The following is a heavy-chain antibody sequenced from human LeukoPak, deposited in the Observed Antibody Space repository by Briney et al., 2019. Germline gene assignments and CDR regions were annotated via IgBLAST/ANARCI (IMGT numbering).Heavy chain of an antibody. V-gene: IGHV5-51*01. J-gene: IGHJ1*01. CDR1: GYSFTSYW. Sequence: GESLKISCKGSGYSFTSYWIGWVRQMPRKGLEWMGIIYPGDSDTRYSPSFQGQVTISADKSISTAYLQWSSLKASDTAMYYCARPGWAYYYDSRGYPTPPAEYFQHWGQGTLVTVSS. CDR2: IYPGDSDT. CDR3: ARPGWAYYYDSRGYPTPPAEYFQH. D-gene: IGHD3-22*01.